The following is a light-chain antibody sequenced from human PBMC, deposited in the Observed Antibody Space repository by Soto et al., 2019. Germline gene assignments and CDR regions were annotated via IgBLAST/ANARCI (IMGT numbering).Light chain of an antibody. CDR1: SSDVGSYNF. CDR2: EVS. V-gene: IGLV2-14*03. Sequence: QSVLTQPASVSGSPGQSITISCTGTSSDVGSYNFVSWYQQHPGKAPKLVIYEVSNRPSEISDRFSGSKSGNTASLTISGLQAEDECDYYCTSYASSNSWLFGGGTKLTVL. CDR3: TSYASSNSWL. J-gene: IGLJ3*02.